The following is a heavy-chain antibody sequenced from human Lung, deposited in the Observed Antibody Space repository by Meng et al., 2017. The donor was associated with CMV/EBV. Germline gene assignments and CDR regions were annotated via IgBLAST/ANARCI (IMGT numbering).Heavy chain of an antibody. J-gene: IGHJ4*02. V-gene: IGHV3-30*14. D-gene: IGHD6-6*01. CDR1: GFTFSRYA. CDR2: ISFDGGTR. Sequence: GESXKISCAASGFTFSRYAFHWVRQAPGKGLEWVAVISFDGGTRYYADSVKGRFTISRDSYRNSLYLQLNSLRPEDTAVYYCAREYGSSSAFDYWGQGTMVTVYS. CDR3: AREYGSSSAFDY.